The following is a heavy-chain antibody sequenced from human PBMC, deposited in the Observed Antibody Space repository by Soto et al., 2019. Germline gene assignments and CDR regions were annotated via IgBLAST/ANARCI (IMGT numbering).Heavy chain of an antibody. Sequence: LETLSLTCTVSGGSISSSSYYWGWIRQPPGKGLEWIGSIYYSGSTYYNPSLKSRVTISVDTSKNQFSLKLTSVTAADTAVYYCARDKITGLFDYWGQGTLVTVSS. CDR1: GGSISSSSYY. J-gene: IGHJ4*02. V-gene: IGHV4-39*07. D-gene: IGHD2-8*02. CDR3: ARDKITGLFDY. CDR2: IYYSGST.